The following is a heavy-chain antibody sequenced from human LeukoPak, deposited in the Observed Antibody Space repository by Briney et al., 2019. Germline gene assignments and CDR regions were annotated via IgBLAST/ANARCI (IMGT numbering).Heavy chain of an antibody. J-gene: IGHJ5*02. CDR2: ISGSGGST. Sequence: GGSLRLSCVGSGFTFDFSDYVMGWVRQAPGKGLEWVSAISGSGGSTYYADSVKGRFTISRDNSKNTLYLQMNSLRAEDTAVYYCAKDETWFDPWGQGTLVTVSS. V-gene: IGHV3-23*01. CDR1: GFTFDFSDYV. CDR3: AKDETWFDP.